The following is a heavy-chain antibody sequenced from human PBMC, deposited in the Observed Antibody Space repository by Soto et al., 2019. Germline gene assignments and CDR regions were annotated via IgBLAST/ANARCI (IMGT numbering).Heavy chain of an antibody. CDR1: GFAFKNYA. CDR3: TRGPRPSSVGTGAF. D-gene: IGHD3-10*01. CDR2: ISDDGSRA. V-gene: IGHV3-74*01. J-gene: IGHJ4*02. Sequence: GGSLRLSCEASGFAFKNYAMSWVRQAPGKGPEWVSRISDDGSRADYADSVKGRFTISRDNAKNTLYLEMHVLRADDTAVYYCTRGPRPSSVGTGAFWGQGTPVTVSS.